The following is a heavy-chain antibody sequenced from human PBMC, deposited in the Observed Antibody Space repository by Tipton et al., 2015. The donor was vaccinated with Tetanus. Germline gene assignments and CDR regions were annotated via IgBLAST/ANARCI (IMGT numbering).Heavy chain of an antibody. CDR2: IYSSGSA. J-gene: IGHJ3*02. CDR1: DGSSRNYY. D-gene: IGHD3-10*01. V-gene: IGHV4-59*01. CDR3: ARWGDASGSTNLYAFDI. Sequence: LRLSCSVSDGSSRNYYWSWIRQPPGKGLEWIGNIYSSGSANYNPPLRSRVTISVAASKDRFSLKMISVTAADTAVYYCARWGDASGSTNLYAFDIWGQGTMVSVSS.